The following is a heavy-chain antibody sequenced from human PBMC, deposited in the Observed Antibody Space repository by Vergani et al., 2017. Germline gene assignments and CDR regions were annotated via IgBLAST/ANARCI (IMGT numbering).Heavy chain of an antibody. CDR3: AREMSNEGFDY. CDR2: INPSGRTF. J-gene: IGHJ4*02. D-gene: IGHD4-11*01. CDR1: GFTFSSYS. Sequence: EVQLLESGGGSAQPGESLRLSCAASGFTFSSYSMNWVRQAPGKGLEWISYINPSGRTFYYADSVKGRFTISRDNAKNPLFLQMSSLKVEDTGVYYCAREMSNEGFDYWGQGTRVTVS. V-gene: IGHV3-48*04.